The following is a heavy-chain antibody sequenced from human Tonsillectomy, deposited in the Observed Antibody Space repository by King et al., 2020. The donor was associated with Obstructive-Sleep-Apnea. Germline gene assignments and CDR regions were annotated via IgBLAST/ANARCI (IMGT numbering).Heavy chain of an antibody. CDR1: GFTFSSYW. Sequence: VQLVESGGGLVQPGGSLRLSCAASGFTFSSYWMHWVRQAPGKGLVWVSRTNSDGSSTSYADSVKGRFTISRDNAKNTLYLQMNSLRAEDTAVYYCARGEYCSGGSCYRTHYYGMDVWGQGTTVTVSS. D-gene: IGHD2-15*01. J-gene: IGHJ6*02. CDR3: ARGEYCSGGSCYRTHYYGMDV. V-gene: IGHV3-74*01. CDR2: TNSDGSST.